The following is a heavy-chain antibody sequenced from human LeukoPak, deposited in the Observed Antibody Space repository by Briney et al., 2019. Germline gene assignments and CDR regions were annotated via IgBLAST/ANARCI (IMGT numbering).Heavy chain of an antibody. V-gene: IGHV3-7*03. J-gene: IGHJ4*02. CDR2: IKQDGSEK. Sequence: GGSLRLSCAASGFTFSSYWMSWVRQAPGKGLEWVANIKQDGSEKYYVDSVKGRFTISRDNAKNSLFLQMNSLRAEDTALYYCAKEGARLGIAVSGPFDYWGQGTLVTVSS. CDR3: AKEGARLGIAVSGPFDY. D-gene: IGHD6-13*01. CDR1: GFTFSSYW.